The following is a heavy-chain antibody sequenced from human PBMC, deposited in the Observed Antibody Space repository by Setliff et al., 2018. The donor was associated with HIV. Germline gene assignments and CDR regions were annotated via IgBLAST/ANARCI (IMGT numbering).Heavy chain of an antibody. CDR3: ARDGGYSGHQWFGDAFDI. CDR1: GDIFSRYS. Sequence: GASVKVSCKASGDIFSRYSISWVRQAPGQGLEWMGGIIPIYGTANSAQKFQGRVTITADESTSTAYMELSTLRSGDTAVYFCARDGGYSGHQWFGDAFDIWGQGTMVT. V-gene: IGHV1-69*13. J-gene: IGHJ3*02. D-gene: IGHD5-12*01. CDR2: IIPIYGTA.